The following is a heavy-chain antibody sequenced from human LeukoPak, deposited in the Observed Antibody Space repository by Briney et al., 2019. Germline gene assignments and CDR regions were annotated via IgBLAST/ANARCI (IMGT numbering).Heavy chain of an antibody. CDR3: AKILGYCSSTSCYHWYFDL. J-gene: IGHJ2*01. CDR2: ITGSGSST. V-gene: IGHV3-23*01. Sequence: GGSLRLSCAVSGFIFSSYAMSWVRQAPGKGLEWVSTITGSGSSTYYADSVKGRFTISRDNSKNALYLQLNSLRAEDTAVYFCAKILGYCSSTSCYHWYFDLWGRGTLVTVSS. CDR1: GFIFSSYA. D-gene: IGHD2-2*01.